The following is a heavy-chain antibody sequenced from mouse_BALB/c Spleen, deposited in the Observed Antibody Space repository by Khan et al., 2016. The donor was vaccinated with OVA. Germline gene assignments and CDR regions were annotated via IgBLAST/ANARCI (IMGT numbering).Heavy chain of an antibody. J-gene: IGHJ3*01. Sequence: EVQLQESGPSLVKPSQTLSLTCSVTGDSITSGYWNWLRKFPGNKLEYMGYIIYTGYTYYTPYLKSRISITRHTSRNQYYLQLNSGTDEDTATYYCARSTYRYAFVYWGQGTLVTVSA. V-gene: IGHV3-8*02. CDR2: IIYTGYT. CDR1: GDSITSGY. CDR3: ARSTYRYAFVY. D-gene: IGHD2-14*01.